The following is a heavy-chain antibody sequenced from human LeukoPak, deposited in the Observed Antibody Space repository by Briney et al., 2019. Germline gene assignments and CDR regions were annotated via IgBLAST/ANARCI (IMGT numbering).Heavy chain of an antibody. D-gene: IGHD3-22*01. CDR1: GYTFTSYG. Sequence: ASVKVSCKASGYTFTSYGISWVGQAPGQGLEWMGWISAYNGNTNYAQKLQGRVTMTTDTSTSTAYMELRSLRSDDTAVYYCARVGPMIVVALSFDPWGQGTLVTVSS. J-gene: IGHJ5*02. CDR2: ISAYNGNT. V-gene: IGHV1-18*01. CDR3: ARVGPMIVVALSFDP.